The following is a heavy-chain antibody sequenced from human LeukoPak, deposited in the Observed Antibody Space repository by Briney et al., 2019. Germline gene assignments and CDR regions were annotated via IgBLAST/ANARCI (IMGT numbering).Heavy chain of an antibody. V-gene: IGHV3-66*01. CDR3: ARDPNWGAILNY. J-gene: IGHJ4*02. CDR2: IYSADTT. Sequence: GGSLRLSCAVSGFTVSSNYMNWVRQAPGKGLEWVSVIYSADTTHYAESVKGRFTISRDNSKNTLYLQMNSLRAEDTAVYYCARDPNWGAILNYWGQGTLVTVSS. D-gene: IGHD7-27*01. CDR1: GFTVSSNY.